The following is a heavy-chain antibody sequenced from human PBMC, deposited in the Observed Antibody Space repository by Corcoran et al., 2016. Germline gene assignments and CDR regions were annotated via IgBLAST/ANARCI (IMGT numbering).Heavy chain of an antibody. Sequence: QVQLQESGPGLVKPSETLSLTCTVSGYSISSGYYWGWIRQPPGKGLEWIGSIYHSGSTYYNPSLKSRVTKSVDTSKNQFSLELSSVTAADTGVYYCERERDLYDFGSGYYTEPYGDWGQGTLVTVSS. CDR1: GYSISSGYY. J-gene: IGHJ4*02. D-gene: IGHD3-3*01. CDR2: IYHSGST. CDR3: ERERDLYDFGSGYYTEPYGD. V-gene: IGHV4-38-2*02.